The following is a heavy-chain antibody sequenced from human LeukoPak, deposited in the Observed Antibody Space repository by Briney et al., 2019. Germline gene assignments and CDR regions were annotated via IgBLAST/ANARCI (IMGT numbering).Heavy chain of an antibody. CDR1: GYTFTSYS. Sequence: GGSLKLSCTASGYTFTSYSMNWVRQAPGKRLEWISSISSSSSYINYAESVKGRFTISRDNAKNSLYLQMNSLRAEDTAVYYCASTLVGAAWFDPWGQGTLVTVP. CDR2: ISSSSSYI. V-gene: IGHV3-21*01. CDR3: ASTLVGAAWFDP. D-gene: IGHD1-26*01. J-gene: IGHJ5*02.